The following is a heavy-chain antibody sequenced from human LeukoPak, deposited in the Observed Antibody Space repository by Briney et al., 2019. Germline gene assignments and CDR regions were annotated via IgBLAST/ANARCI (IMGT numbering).Heavy chain of an antibody. Sequence: GGSLRLSCAASLFSFSSYNMNWVRQAPGKGLEWVSYIGTSNTKYYADSVKGRFTISRDNGKNSVYLQMSSLRSEDTAVYYCARDGWYSGYGFDSCGQGTLVTVSS. CDR1: LFSFSSYN. CDR3: ARDGWYSGYGFDS. D-gene: IGHD5-12*01. CDR2: IGTSNTK. V-gene: IGHV3-48*01. J-gene: IGHJ4*02.